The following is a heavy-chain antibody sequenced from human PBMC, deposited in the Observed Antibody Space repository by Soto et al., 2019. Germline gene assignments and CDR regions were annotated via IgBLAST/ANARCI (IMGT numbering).Heavy chain of an antibody. J-gene: IGHJ4*02. D-gene: IGHD2-2*01. Sequence: SETLSLTCTVSGGSISSSSYYWGWIRPPPGKGLEWIGSIYYSGSTYYNPSLKSRVTISVDTSKNQFSLKLSSVTAADTAVYYCASEHIVVVPAARLTNFDYWGQGTLVTVSS. CDR3: ASEHIVVVPAARLTNFDY. CDR2: IYYSGST. CDR1: GGSISSSSYY. V-gene: IGHV4-39*01.